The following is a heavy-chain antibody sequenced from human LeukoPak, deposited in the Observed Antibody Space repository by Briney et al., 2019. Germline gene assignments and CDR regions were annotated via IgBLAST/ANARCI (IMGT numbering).Heavy chain of an antibody. J-gene: IGHJ6*03. D-gene: IGHD3-3*01. CDR2: INWNGGST. CDR1: GFTFDDYG. Sequence: GGSLRLSCAASGFTFDDYGMSWVRQAPGKGLEWVSGINWNGGSTGYADSVKGRFTISRDNAKNSLYLQMNSLRAEDTALYYRAREYDFWSGYPPRAMDVWGKGTTVTVSS. CDR3: AREYDFWSGYPPRAMDV. V-gene: IGHV3-20*04.